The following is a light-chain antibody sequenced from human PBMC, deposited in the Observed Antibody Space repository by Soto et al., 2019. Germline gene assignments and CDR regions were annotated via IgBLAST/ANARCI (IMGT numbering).Light chain of an antibody. J-gene: IGLJ1*01. CDR2: DNN. V-gene: IGLV1-51*01. CDR1: SSNIGNNY. CDR3: GTWDSSLSADV. Sequence: QSVLTQPSSLSAAPGQKVTISCSGSSSNIGNNYVSWYQQLPGTAPKLLIYDNNRRPSGIPDRFSGSKSGTSATLGITGLQAGDEADYYCGTWDSSLSADVFGTGTKLTVL.